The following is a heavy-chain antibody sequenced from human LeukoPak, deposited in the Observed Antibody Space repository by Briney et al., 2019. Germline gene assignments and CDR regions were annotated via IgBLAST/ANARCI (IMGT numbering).Heavy chain of an antibody. Sequence: SETLSLTCTVSGGSISSYYWSWIRQPPGKGLEWIGYIYYSGSTYYNPSLKSRVTISVDTSKNQFSLKLSSVTAADTAVYYCASLTGTPPDYYYYYMDVWGKGTTVTVSS. J-gene: IGHJ6*03. D-gene: IGHD1-20*01. CDR1: GGSISSYY. CDR3: ASLTGTPPDYYYYYMDV. V-gene: IGHV4-59*04. CDR2: IYYSGST.